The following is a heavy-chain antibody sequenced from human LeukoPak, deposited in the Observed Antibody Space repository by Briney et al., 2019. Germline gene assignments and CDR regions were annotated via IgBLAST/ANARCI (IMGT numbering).Heavy chain of an antibody. CDR1: GFTFDDYA. J-gene: IGHJ6*03. CDR3: AKDGNIGAVDYYYYYMDL. CDR2: ISWDGGST. D-gene: IGHD6-13*01. Sequence: SGGSLRLSCAASGFTFDDYAMHWVRQAPEKGLEWVSLISWDGGSTYYADSVKGRFTISRDNSKNSLYLQMNSLRAEDTALYYCAKDGNIGAVDYYYYYMDLWGKGTTVTVSS. V-gene: IGHV3-43D*03.